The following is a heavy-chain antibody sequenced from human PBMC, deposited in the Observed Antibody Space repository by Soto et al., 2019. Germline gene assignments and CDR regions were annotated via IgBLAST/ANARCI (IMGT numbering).Heavy chain of an antibody. Sequence: QVRLVQSGAEVKKPGSSVKVSCEASGGTFSSYAVTWVRQAPGQGLEWMGGIIPIVTTPNYAQKFQGRLTIAADKSTSTSYLELSSLRSEDTGVYYGAKVGYNFWSRDNYYVMDGWGQGTTVIVSS. CDR2: IIPIVTTP. CDR1: GGTFSSYA. J-gene: IGHJ6*02. V-gene: IGHV1-69*06. D-gene: IGHD3-3*01. CDR3: AKVGYNFWSRDNYYVMDG.